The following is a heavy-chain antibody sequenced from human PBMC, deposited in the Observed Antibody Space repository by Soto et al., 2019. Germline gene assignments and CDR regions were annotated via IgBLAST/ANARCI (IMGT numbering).Heavy chain of an antibody. Sequence: GASVKVSCKASGYTFTSYGISWGRQAPGQGLEWMGWISAYNGNTNYAQKLQGRVTMTTDTSTSTAYMELRSLRSDDTAVYYCAIYRYDGSGYFFYYSGKRSLVTVAS. J-gene: IGHJ4*02. CDR1: GYTFTSYG. D-gene: IGHD3-10*01. V-gene: IGHV1-18*01. CDR3: AIYRYDGSGYFFYY. CDR2: ISAYNGNT.